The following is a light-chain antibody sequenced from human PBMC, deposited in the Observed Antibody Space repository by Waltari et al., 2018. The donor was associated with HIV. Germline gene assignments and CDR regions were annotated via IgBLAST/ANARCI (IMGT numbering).Light chain of an antibody. Sequence: FMLTQHHSVSESPGKTVTISCTRTGGSITSNYVQWYQRRPGGSPTTVIYEDDQRPSGVPGRFSGSIDSSSNSASLTISGLKPEDEADYYCQSSDRNNQVFGGGTKLTVL. J-gene: IGLJ3*02. CDR2: EDD. V-gene: IGLV6-57*01. CDR1: GGSITSNY. CDR3: QSSDRNNQV.